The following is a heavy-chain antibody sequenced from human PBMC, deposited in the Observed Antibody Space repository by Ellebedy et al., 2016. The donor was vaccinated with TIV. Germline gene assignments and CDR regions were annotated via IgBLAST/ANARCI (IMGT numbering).Heavy chain of an antibody. J-gene: IGHJ4*02. V-gene: IGHV1-69*04. CDR3: ATDSRYSYGYRFNF. D-gene: IGHD5-18*01. CDR1: GYTFTSYD. CDR2: IIPILGRP. Sequence: ASVKVSCKASGYTFTSYDINWVRQAPGQGLEWMGRIIPILGRPDYAQTFQGRVTIYADKSTGTPYLELSTLRSEDTAVYYCATDSRYSYGYRFNFWGQGTLVIVSS.